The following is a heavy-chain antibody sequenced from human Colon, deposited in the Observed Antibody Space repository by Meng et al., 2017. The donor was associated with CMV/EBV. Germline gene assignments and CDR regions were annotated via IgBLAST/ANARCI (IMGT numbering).Heavy chain of an antibody. CDR1: GFTFSSYS. CDR2: ISSSSSYI. CDR3: ARADCSSTSCKGADY. V-gene: IGHV3-21*01. D-gene: IGHD2-2*01. Sequence: GESLKISCAASGFTFSSYSMNWVRQAPGKGLEWVSSISSSSSYIYYADSVKGRFTISRDNAKNSLYLQMNSLRAEDTAVYYCARADCSSTSCKGADYWGQGTLVTVSS. J-gene: IGHJ4*02.